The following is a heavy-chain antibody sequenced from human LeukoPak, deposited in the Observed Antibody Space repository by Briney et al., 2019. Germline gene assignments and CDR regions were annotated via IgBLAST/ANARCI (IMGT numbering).Heavy chain of an antibody. CDR2: ISSSSNTI. V-gene: IGHV3-48*04. D-gene: IGHD3-10*01. CDR3: AKGRSGFQFDLDY. Sequence: QPGGSLRLSCAASGFTFSTYSMNWVRQAPGKGLEWVSYISSSSNTIYYADSVKGRFTISRDNAKNSLYLQMNSLRAEDTAVYYCAKGRSGFQFDLDYWGQGTLVTVSS. CDR1: GFTFSTYS. J-gene: IGHJ4*02.